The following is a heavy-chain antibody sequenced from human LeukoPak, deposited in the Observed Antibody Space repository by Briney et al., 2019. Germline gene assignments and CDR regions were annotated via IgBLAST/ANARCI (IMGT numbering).Heavy chain of an antibody. Sequence: SETLSLTCAVYGGSFSGYYWSRIRQPPGKGLEWIGYIYYSGSTYYNPSLKSRVTISVETSKNQFSLRLSSVTAADTAVYYCARVYYDSSNYYYVLSWGQGTLVTVSS. J-gene: IGHJ4*02. CDR1: GGSFSGYY. D-gene: IGHD3-22*01. V-gene: IGHV4-30-4*08. CDR3: ARVYYDSSNYYYVLS. CDR2: IYYSGST.